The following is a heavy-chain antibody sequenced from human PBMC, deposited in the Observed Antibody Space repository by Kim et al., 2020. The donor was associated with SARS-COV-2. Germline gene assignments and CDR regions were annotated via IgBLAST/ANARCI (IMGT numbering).Heavy chain of an antibody. D-gene: IGHD5-12*01. CDR2: IYYSGST. CDR3: ARAAHGSLIDY. CDR1: GGSVSSGSYY. V-gene: IGHV4-61*01. Sequence: SETLSLTCTVSGGSVSSGSYYWSWIRQPPGKGLEWIGYIYYSGSTNYNPSLKSRVTISVDTSKNQFSLKLSSVTAADTAVYYCARAAHGSLIDYWGQGTLVTVSS. J-gene: IGHJ4*02.